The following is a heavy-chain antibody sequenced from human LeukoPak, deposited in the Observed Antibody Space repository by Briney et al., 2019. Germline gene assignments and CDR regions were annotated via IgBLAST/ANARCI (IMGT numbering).Heavy chain of an antibody. Sequence: SETLSLTCAVSGDSISSRNWWSWVRQPPGKGLEWIGEIHHSGSTNYNPSLKSRVTISVGKSKNQFSQKLTSVTAADTAVYYCARVTTIAAAGNSFDFWGQGTLVTVSS. CDR1: GDSISSRNW. CDR2: IHHSGST. V-gene: IGHV4-4*02. J-gene: IGHJ4*02. D-gene: IGHD6-13*01. CDR3: ARVTTIAAAGNSFDF.